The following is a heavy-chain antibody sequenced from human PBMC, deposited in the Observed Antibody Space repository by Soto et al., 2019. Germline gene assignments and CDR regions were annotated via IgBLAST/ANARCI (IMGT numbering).Heavy chain of an antibody. J-gene: IGHJ4*02. CDR3: ARDRDNGLDY. D-gene: IGHD2-8*01. V-gene: IGHV3-13*01. Sequence: EVQLVESGGGLTQPGGSLRLSCVASGFTFSSYDMHWVRQATGKGLEWVSGIGTAGDTYYPASVKGRCTISREDAKNSLYLQMNSLRVGDTAVYNCARDRDNGLDYWGQGTLVTVSS. CDR2: IGTAGDT. CDR1: GFTFSSYD.